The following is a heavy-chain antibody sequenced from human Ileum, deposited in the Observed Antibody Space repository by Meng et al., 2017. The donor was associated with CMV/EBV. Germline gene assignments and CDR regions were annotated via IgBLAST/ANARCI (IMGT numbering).Heavy chain of an antibody. CDR3: VRDRGEDWFDP. CDR2: IFAGGAT. D-gene: IGHD3-16*01. J-gene: IGHJ5*02. Sequence: LSCASSGVTVARDYMSWARHAPVKGLALVSVIFAGGATYYADSVKGLFTISRANSKHTLYLQMISLRVDDTAVYYCVRDRGEDWFDPWGQGTLVTVSS. V-gene: IGHV3-66*02. CDR1: GVTVARDY.